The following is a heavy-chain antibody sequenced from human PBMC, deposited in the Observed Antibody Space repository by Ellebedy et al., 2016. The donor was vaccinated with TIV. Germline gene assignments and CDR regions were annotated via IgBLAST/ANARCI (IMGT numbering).Heavy chain of an antibody. Sequence: SETLSLTXTVSGGSISSSSYYWGWIRQPPGKGLEWIGSIYYSGSTYYNPSLKSRVTISVDTSKNQFSLKLSSVTAADTAVYYCARHAADSSSWSLYLNYYMDVWGKGTTVTVSS. CDR2: IYYSGST. D-gene: IGHD6-13*01. V-gene: IGHV4-39*01. CDR1: GGSISSSSYY. CDR3: ARHAADSSSWSLYLNYYMDV. J-gene: IGHJ6*03.